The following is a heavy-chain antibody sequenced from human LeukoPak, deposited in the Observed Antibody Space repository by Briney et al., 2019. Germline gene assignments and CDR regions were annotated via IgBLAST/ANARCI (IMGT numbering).Heavy chain of an antibody. CDR2: INEGGSGK. CDR1: GFVFSSYG. Sequence: PGGSLRLSCAASGFVFSSYGMTWVRQAPGKGLEWVASINEGGSGKYYVDSVKGRFTISRDNAQKSLYLEMHSLRAEDTAVYYCARAVTSTEGYWGQGTLVSVSS. D-gene: IGHD4-17*01. CDR3: ARAVTSTEGY. V-gene: IGHV3-7*03. J-gene: IGHJ4*02.